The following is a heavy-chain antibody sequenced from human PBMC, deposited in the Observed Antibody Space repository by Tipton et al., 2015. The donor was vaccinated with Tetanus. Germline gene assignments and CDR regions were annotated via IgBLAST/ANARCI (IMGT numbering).Heavy chain of an antibody. CDR1: GVSFRDHY. Sequence: SLTCAVSGVSFRDHYWSWIRQPPGKGLEWIGEIDHRGSTRYNPSLRSRVTFSVDTSKNQLLMKMTSVTAADTAVYYCAGSLVRWFVPWGQGTLVTVSS. V-gene: IGHV4-34*01. J-gene: IGHJ5*02. CDR2: IDHRGST. CDR3: AGSLVRWFVP. D-gene: IGHD3-22*01.